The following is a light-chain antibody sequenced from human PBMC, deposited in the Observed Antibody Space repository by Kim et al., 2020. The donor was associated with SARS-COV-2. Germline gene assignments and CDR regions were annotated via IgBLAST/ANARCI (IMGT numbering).Light chain of an antibody. Sequence: DIQMTQSPSSVSASVGYRVTITCRASEDLNNWLAWYQQKPGKAPKLLIYETSTLRSGVSTRFSGSGSGTDFSLTIDSLQPEDFATYFCQQAQSFPITFGQGTRLEIK. J-gene: IGKJ5*01. V-gene: IGKV1-12*01. CDR2: ETS. CDR1: EDLNNW. CDR3: QQAQSFPIT.